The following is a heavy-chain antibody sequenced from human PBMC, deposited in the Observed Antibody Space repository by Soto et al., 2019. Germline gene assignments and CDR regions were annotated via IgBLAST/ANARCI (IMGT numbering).Heavy chain of an antibody. CDR3: ARDCTSFRTSCYSY. CDR2: ISYDGNIK. Sequence: QVQLVESGGDVVQPGRSLRLSCAASGFTFSSYAVHWVRQAPGKGLEWVALISYDGNIKSYGDSVKGRFTISGDTSKNPQYLQMTSLSAEDTAVYYCARDCTSFRTSCYSYWGQGTLVTLSS. CDR1: GFTFSSYA. D-gene: IGHD2-2*01. J-gene: IGHJ4*02. V-gene: IGHV3-30-3*01.